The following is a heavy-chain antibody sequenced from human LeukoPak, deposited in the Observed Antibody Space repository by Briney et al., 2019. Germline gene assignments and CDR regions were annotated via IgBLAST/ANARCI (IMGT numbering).Heavy chain of an antibody. D-gene: IGHD4-23*01. Sequence: GGSLRLSCAASGFTFSSYAMSWVRQAPGKGLEWVSAISGSGGSTYYADSVKGRFTISRDNSKNTPYLQMNSLRAEDTAVYYCAPHSGHDYGGVSGYWGQGTLVTVSS. CDR3: APHSGHDYGGVSGY. CDR2: ISGSGGST. CDR1: GFTFSSYA. V-gene: IGHV3-23*01. J-gene: IGHJ4*02.